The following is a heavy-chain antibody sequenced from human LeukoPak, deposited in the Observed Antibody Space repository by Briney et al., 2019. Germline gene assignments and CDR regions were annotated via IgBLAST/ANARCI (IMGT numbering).Heavy chain of an antibody. CDR1: GYTLTSYG. Sequence: ASVKVSCKASGYTLTSYGISWVRQAPGQGLEWMGWISAYNGNTNYAQKLQGRVTMTTDTSTSTAYMELRSLRSDDTAVYYCARVGKGGYYYYYMDVWGKGTTVTVSS. D-gene: IGHD3-16*01. V-gene: IGHV1-18*01. J-gene: IGHJ6*03. CDR3: ARVGKGGYYYYYMDV. CDR2: ISAYNGNT.